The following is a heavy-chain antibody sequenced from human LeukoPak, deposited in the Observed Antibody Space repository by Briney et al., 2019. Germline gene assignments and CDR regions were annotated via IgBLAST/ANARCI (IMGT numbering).Heavy chain of an antibody. D-gene: IGHD3-22*01. Sequence: PSETLSLTCTVSGGSISSGSYYWGWIRQPPGKGLEWIGSIYYSGSTYYNPSLKSRVTISVDTSKNQFSLKLSSVTAADTAVYYCARPQYDSSGHDAFDIWGQGTMVTVSS. CDR3: ARPQYDSSGHDAFDI. CDR1: GGSISSGSYY. V-gene: IGHV4-39*01. J-gene: IGHJ3*02. CDR2: IYYSGST.